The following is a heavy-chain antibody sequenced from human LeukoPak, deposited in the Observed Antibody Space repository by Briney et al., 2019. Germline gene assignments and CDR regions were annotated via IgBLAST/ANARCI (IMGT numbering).Heavy chain of an antibody. CDR2: INHSGKT. J-gene: IGHJ3*02. Sequence: SETLSLTCSVYGGSFSGYYWGWIRQPPGKGLEWVGEINHSGKTNYNPSLKSRVTISVDTSKNQFSLKLSSVTAADTAVYYCARSMTTVTTRAPHVFDIWGQGTMGTVSS. CDR3: ARSMTTVTTRAPHVFDI. CDR1: GGSFSGYY. D-gene: IGHD4-17*01. V-gene: IGHV4-34*01.